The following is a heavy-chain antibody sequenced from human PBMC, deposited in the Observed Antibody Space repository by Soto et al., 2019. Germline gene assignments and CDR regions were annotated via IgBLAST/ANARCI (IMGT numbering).Heavy chain of an antibody. CDR2: IFHTGIT. CDR3: AREPYCTSATCFIHFDS. V-gene: IGHV4-31*11. CDR1: CASISSGDSY. D-gene: IGHD2-8*01. J-gene: IGHJ4*02. Sequence: TVSLTCAVSCASISSGDSYCSWIRQRPGKGLELIGYIFHTGITYYNPSLKSRVTISLDSSKNQFSLKLTSATAADTAVYFCAREPYCTSATCFIHFDSWAKGTPVTVSS.